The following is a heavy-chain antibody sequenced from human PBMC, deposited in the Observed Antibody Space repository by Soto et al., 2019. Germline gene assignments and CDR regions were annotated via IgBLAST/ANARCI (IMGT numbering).Heavy chain of an antibody. J-gene: IGHJ5*02. D-gene: IGHD2-15*01. CDR2: IHTEGST. CDR1: ALTVSSNY. CDR3: ASVGDNLSAPRGRWGWFDP. Sequence: EVQWVESGGGLVQPGGSLRPSCAASALTVSSNYMTWVRQPPGKGLEWDSVIHTEGSTDYAESVQGRFTISRDTSKNTLYLQMNSLRVEDTALYYCASVGDNLSAPRGRWGWFDPGCQGTLVTVSS. V-gene: IGHV3-66*01.